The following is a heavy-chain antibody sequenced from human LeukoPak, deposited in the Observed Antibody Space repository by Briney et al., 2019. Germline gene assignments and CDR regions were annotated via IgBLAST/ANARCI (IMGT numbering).Heavy chain of an antibody. V-gene: IGHV3-30*02. Sequence: GGSLRLSCAASGFTFSSYGMHWVRQAPGKGLEWVAFIRYDGSNKYYADSVKGRFAISRDNSKNTLYLQMNSLRTEDTAVYYCARETSYYYGSGSYQFMPRLFDYWGQGTLVTVSS. D-gene: IGHD3-10*01. CDR1: GFTFSSYG. J-gene: IGHJ4*02. CDR3: ARETSYYYGSGSYQFMPRLFDY. CDR2: IRYDGSNK.